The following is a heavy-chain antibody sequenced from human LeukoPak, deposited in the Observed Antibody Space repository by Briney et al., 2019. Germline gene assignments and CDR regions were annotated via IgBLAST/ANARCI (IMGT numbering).Heavy chain of an antibody. V-gene: IGHV4-38-2*02. Sequence: PSETLSLTCSVSGYSISSGYYWGWIRQPPGKGLEWIGSIHRTGSTYYNPSLKSRVTISVDTSKNQFSLKLSSVTAADTAVYYCARVPTVTFFDYWGQGTLVTVSS. D-gene: IGHD4-17*01. J-gene: IGHJ4*02. CDR3: ARVPTVTFFDY. CDR1: GYSISSGYY. CDR2: IHRTGST.